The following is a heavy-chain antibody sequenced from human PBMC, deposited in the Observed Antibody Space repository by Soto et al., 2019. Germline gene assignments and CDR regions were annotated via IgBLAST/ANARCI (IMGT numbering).Heavy chain of an antibody. CDR1: GYTFTSYY. Sequence: QVQLVQSGAEVKKPGASVKVSCKASGYTFTSYYMHWVRQAPGQGLEWMGIINPSGGSTSYAQKFQGRVTMTRDTSTSTVYMELSSLRSEDTAVYYCATAAGMGGGFVYWGQGTLVTVSS. CDR3: ATAAGMGGGFVY. J-gene: IGHJ4*02. CDR2: INPSGGST. V-gene: IGHV1-46*03. D-gene: IGHD6-13*01.